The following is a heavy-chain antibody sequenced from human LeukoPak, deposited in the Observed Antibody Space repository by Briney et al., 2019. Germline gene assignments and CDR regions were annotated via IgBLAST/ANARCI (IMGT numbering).Heavy chain of an antibody. J-gene: IGHJ4*02. CDR3: ITPLPYSAQ. Sequence: GGSLRLSCAASGFTFIHYSMHWVRQAPGKGLEWVGRIKPKTDGVTTEYAAPVKDRFSISRDDSKSMMYLQMNSLKTEDTAVYYCITPLPYSAQGGQGTLVTVSS. CDR1: GFTFIHYS. V-gene: IGHV3-15*07. CDR2: IKPKTDGVTT. D-gene: IGHD2-21*01.